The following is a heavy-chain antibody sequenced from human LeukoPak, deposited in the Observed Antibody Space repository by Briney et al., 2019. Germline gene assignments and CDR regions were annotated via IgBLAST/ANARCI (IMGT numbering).Heavy chain of an antibody. D-gene: IGHD6-25*01. V-gene: IGHV3-64*01. Sequence: PGGSLRLSCAASGFTFSSYAMHWVRQAPGKGLEYVSVISSNGGSTYYANSVKGRFTISRDNSKNTLYLQMGSLRAEDMAVYYCARGPIAATYYYYGMDVWGQGTTVTVSS. CDR1: GFTFSSYA. CDR2: ISSNGGST. CDR3: ARGPIAATYYYYGMDV. J-gene: IGHJ6*02.